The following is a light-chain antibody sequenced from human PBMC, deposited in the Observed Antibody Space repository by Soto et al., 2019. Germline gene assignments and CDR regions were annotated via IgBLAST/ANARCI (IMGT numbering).Light chain of an antibody. CDR2: RAS. CDR3: QQYNSYSRT. Sequence: EIVLTQSPGTLSLSPGXRXTRSXRASQSVSNYLAWYQQKPGQAPRLLIYRASSIATGIPDRFSGSGSGTEFTLTISRLQPDDFATYYCQQYNSYSRTFGQGTKVDIK. J-gene: IGKJ1*01. CDR1: QSVSNY. V-gene: IGKV3-20*01.